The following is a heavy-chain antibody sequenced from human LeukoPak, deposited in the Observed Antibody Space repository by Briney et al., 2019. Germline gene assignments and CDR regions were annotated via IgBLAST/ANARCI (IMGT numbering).Heavy chain of an antibody. V-gene: IGHV1-2*02. CDR1: GYTFTGYY. CDR3: ARGGCSGGSCCSYLPYYYYYMDV. J-gene: IGHJ6*03. CDR2: INPNSGGT. Sequence: ASVKVSCKASGYTFTGYYMHWVRQAPGQGLEWMGWINPNSGGTNYAQKFQGRVTMTRDTSISTAYMELSRLRSDDTAVYYCARGGCSGGSCCSYLPYYYYYMDVWGKGTTVTISS. D-gene: IGHD2-15*01.